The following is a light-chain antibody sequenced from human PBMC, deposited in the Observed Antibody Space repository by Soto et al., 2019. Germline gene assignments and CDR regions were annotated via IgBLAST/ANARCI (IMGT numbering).Light chain of an antibody. J-gene: IGLJ2*01. CDR1: NIGDKS. CDR3: QVWDGSNNHVV. V-gene: IGLV3-21*04. Sequence: SYELTQPPSVSVAPGKTARITCGGNNIGDKSVHWYQQKPGQAPVLVIFFATDRPSGIAERISGSNSGNTATLTITRVEAGDEADYYCQVWDGSNNHVVLGGGTKLTVL. CDR2: FAT.